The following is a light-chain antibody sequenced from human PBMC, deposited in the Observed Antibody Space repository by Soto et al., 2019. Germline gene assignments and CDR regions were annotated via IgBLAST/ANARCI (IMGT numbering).Light chain of an antibody. V-gene: IGLV4-60*02. CDR3: ETWDTNVVV. CDR2: LEGSGSY. Sequence: QSVLTQSSSASASLGPSVKLTCTLSSGHSTYIIAWHQQQPGKAPRYLMKLEGSGSYNKGSGIPDRFSGSSSGADRYLTISNLQFEDEADYYCETWDTNVVVFGGGTKVTVL. CDR1: SGHSTYI. J-gene: IGLJ2*01.